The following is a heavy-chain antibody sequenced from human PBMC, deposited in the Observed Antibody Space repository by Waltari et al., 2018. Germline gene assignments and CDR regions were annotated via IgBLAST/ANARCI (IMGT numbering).Heavy chain of an antibody. CDR1: GFSFGTYA. CDR2: ISSDGGST. D-gene: IGHD3-16*01. V-gene: IGHV3-23*04. CDR3: ARSLASVDSS. J-gene: IGHJ5*02. Sequence: EVQWVESGGGLVQRGESLRLSCAASGFSFGTYAMDWVRQAPGKGRGWVSAISSDGGSTYYADSVKGRLTVSRDNSKNTLYLQIHNLRAEDTATYYCARSLASVDSSWGQGILVTVSP.